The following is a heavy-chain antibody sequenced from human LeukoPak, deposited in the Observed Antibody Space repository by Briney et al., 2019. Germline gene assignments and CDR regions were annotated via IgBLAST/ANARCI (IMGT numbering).Heavy chain of an antibody. Sequence: NPSETLSLTCAVSGGSISSSNWWSWVRQPPGKGLEWIGEIYHSGSTNYNPSLKSRVTISVDKSKNQFSLKLSSVTAADTAVYYCATRRGYSYAPWNYWGQGTLVTVSS. D-gene: IGHD5-18*01. CDR3: ATRRGYSYAPWNY. J-gene: IGHJ4*02. V-gene: IGHV4-4*02. CDR1: GGSISSSNW. CDR2: IYHSGST.